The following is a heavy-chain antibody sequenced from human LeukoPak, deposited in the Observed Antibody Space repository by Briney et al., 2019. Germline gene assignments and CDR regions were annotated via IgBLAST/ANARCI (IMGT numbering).Heavy chain of an antibody. Sequence: PSETLSLTCTVSGGSISTYYWSWIRQPPGKGLEWSGNIYYSGSTNYNPSLKSRVTISVDTSKNQFSLKLTAVTAADTAVYYCARHRYSSAWSVVDYWGQGTLVTVSS. J-gene: IGHJ4*02. CDR1: GGSISTYY. CDR3: ARHRYSSAWSVVDY. CDR2: IYYSGST. V-gene: IGHV4-59*08. D-gene: IGHD6-19*01.